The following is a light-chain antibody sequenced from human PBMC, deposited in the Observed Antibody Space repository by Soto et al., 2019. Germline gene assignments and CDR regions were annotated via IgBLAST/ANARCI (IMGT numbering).Light chain of an antibody. CDR1: QSVSSNY. CDR2: GAS. Sequence: EIVLTQSPGTLSLSPGERATLSCRASQSVSSNYLAWYQQKPGQAPRLLIYGASSRATGIPDRFSGSGSETDFTLTISRLEPEDFALYYCQQYGSSPITFGQGTLLEIK. V-gene: IGKV3-20*01. CDR3: QQYGSSPIT. J-gene: IGKJ5*01.